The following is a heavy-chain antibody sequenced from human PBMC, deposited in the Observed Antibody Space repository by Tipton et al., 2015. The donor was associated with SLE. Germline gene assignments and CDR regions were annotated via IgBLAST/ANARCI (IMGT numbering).Heavy chain of an antibody. Sequence: GLVKPSETLSLTCSVSGASISSYYWSWIRQPTGRGLEWIGYVYYSGSTNYNPSLKSRVTISVDTSKNQFSLKLSSVTAAETAVYYCARFVFWSPIGDRWGQGTLVTVSS. CDR3: ARFVFWSPIGDR. J-gene: IGHJ4*02. CDR1: GASISSYY. V-gene: IGHV4-59*12. CDR2: VYYSGST. D-gene: IGHD3-3*01.